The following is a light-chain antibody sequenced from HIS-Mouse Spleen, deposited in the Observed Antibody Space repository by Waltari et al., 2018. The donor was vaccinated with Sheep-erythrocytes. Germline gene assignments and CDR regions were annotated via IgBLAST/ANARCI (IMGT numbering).Light chain of an antibody. CDR1: SSDFGCYNY. CDR2: DVS. V-gene: IGLV2-11*01. Sequence: QSALTQPRSVSGSPGQSVTISCTGTSSDFGCYNYVAWYQQHPGKAPKLMLYDVSKRPSGVPDRFSGSKSGNTASLTISGLQAEDEADYYCCSYAGSYNHVFATGTKVTVL. CDR3: CSYAGSYNHV. J-gene: IGLJ1*01.